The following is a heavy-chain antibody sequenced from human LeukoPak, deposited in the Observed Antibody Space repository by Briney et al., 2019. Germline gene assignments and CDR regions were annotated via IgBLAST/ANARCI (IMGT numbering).Heavy chain of an antibody. CDR2: INTNTGNP. CDR1: GYTFTSYA. CDR3: AREIGSRGGDAFDI. J-gene: IGHJ3*02. Sequence: VASVKVSCKASGYTFTSYAMNWVRQAPGQGLEWMGWINTNTGNPTYAQGFTGRFVFSLDTSVSTAYLQISSLKAEDTAVYYCAREIGSRGGDAFDIWGQGTMVTVSS. D-gene: IGHD3-10*01. V-gene: IGHV7-4-1*02.